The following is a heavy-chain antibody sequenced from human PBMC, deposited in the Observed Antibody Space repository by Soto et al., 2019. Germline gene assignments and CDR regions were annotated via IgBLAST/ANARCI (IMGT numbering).Heavy chain of an antibody. CDR1: GYTFTSYG. CDR2: ISAYNGNT. V-gene: IGHV1-18*01. D-gene: IGHD3-9*01. Sequence: QVQLVQSGAEVKKPGASVKVSCKASGYTFTSYGISWVRQAPGQGLEWMGWISAYNGNTNYAQKLQGRVTMTTDTSTRTAYMELRSLSSDDTAVYYCARDLNVILTGYYPPSFDYWGQGTLVTVSS. J-gene: IGHJ4*02. CDR3: ARDLNVILTGYYPPSFDY.